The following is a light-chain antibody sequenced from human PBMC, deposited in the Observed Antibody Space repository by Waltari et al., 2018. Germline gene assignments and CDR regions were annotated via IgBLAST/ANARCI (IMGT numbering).Light chain of an antibody. CDR2: YDS. V-gene: IGLV3-21*04. CDR3: HVWHAHFDPGV. J-gene: IGLJ1*01. CDR1: NIGSYR. Sequence: SYVLTQPPSVSVAPGETASLTCGGDNIGSYRVHRYQQKPGQAPLFIIFYDSDRPSGIPARFSGSNSGNTATLTITSVEAGDEARYYCHVWHAHFDPGVFGTGTEVTVL.